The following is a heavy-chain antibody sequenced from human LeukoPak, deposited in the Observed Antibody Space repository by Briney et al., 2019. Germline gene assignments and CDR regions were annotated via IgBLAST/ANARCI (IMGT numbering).Heavy chain of an antibody. CDR1: GGSISSYY. J-gene: IGHJ4*02. D-gene: IGHD3-22*01. CDR2: IYYNGRA. CDR3: ATRSSESFDF. V-gene: IGHV4-59*08. Sequence: PSETLSLTCTVSGGSISSYYWAWIRQPPGKGLEWIGYIYYNGRATYNPSLKSRVTISVDTSKNQFSLKLSSVTAADTAVYYCATRSSESFDFWGQGTLVTVSS.